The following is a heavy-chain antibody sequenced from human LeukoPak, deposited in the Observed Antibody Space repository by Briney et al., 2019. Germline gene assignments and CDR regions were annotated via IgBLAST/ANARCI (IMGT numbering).Heavy chain of an antibody. D-gene: IGHD4-23*01. V-gene: IGHV3-74*01. CDR3: ATGAGSGNNRPPDVFDI. CDR2: INPDGSTT. Sequence: GGSLRLSCEASGLTFGRYWMHWVRQPPGGGLVWVSRINPDGSTTKYADSVKGRFTISRDNAKNTLYLQMNSLGVEDTATYHCATGAGSGNNRPPDVFDIWGQGALVTVPS. CDR1: GLTFGRYW. J-gene: IGHJ3*02.